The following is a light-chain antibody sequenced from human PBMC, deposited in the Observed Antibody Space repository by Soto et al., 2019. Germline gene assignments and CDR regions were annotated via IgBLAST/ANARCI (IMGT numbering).Light chain of an antibody. CDR3: QKYNSVPL. CDR1: QGINNY. V-gene: IGKV1-27*01. CDR2: AAS. Sequence: DIQMTQSPSSLSASVGDRVTITCRASQGINNYVAWYQQKPGKAPKLLISAASTLQSGVPSRFSGSGSGTDFTLTISILQPEDVATYSCQKYNSVPLFGPGTRVDIK. J-gene: IGKJ3*01.